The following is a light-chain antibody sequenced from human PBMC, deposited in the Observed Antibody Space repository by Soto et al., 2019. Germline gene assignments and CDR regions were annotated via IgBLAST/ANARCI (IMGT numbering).Light chain of an antibody. CDR1: QSISSSY. J-gene: IGKJ1*01. V-gene: IGKV3-20*01. CDR3: QQYGLSPWT. Sequence: DIVLTQSPGTLSSSPGERATLSCRASQSISSSYLAWYQQRPGQAPRLLIYGASSRATGIPDRFSGSGSETDFTLTISRLEPEDFAVYYCQQYGLSPWTFGQGTKVEI. CDR2: GAS.